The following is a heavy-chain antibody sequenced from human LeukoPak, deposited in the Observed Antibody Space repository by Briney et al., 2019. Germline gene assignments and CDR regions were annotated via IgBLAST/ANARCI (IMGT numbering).Heavy chain of an antibody. CDR1: GFTFSSCE. Sequence: GGSLRLSCAASGFTFSSCEMNWVRQAPGKGLEWVSYISSSGSTIYYADSVKGRFTISRDNAKNSLYRQMNSLRAEDTAVYYCARDVPWFDPWGQGTLVTVSS. V-gene: IGHV3-48*03. CDR2: ISSSGSTI. J-gene: IGHJ5*02. D-gene: IGHD3-10*02. CDR3: ARDVPWFDP.